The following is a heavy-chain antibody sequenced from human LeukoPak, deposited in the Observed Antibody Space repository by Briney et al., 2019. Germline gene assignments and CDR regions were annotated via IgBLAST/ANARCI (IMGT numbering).Heavy chain of an antibody. CDR3: AREGGPYRPLDY. V-gene: IGHV4-4*02. CDR2: VNLLGGT. J-gene: IGHJ4*02. CDR1: GGSITQTNY. Sequence: PSETLSLTCGDSGGSITQTNYWTWVRQPPGKGLEWIRQVNLLGGTNARPSLMGRVAISVDKSESPVSLQLTSVTAADTAVYYCAREGGPYRPLDYSGQGTLVTVSS.